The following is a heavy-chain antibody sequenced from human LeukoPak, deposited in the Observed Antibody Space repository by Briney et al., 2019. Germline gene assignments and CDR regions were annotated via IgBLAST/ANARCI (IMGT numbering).Heavy chain of an antibody. D-gene: IGHD2-8*01. CDR3: ARAGGYCTNGVCLFDY. J-gene: IGHJ4*02. V-gene: IGHV1-2*02. CDR2: INPNSGGT. Sequence: GASVKVSCKASGYTFTGYYMHWVRQAPGQGLEWMGWINPNSGGTNYAQKLQGRVTMTRDTSISTAYMELSRLRSDDTAVYYCARAGGYCTNGVCLFDYWGQGTLVTVSS. CDR1: GYTFTGYY.